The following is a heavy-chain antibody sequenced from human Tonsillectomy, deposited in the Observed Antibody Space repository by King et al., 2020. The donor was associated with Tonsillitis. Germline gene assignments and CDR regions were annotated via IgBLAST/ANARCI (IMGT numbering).Heavy chain of an antibody. D-gene: IGHD2-2*01. CDR3: ARHGSVVPAARGMDV. Sequence: QLQESGPPLVQPSETLSLTCSVSGGSISSASYYWGWIRQPPGKGLECIGSVYYSGTTYYNPSLKSRVTMSVDTSKNQFSLKLISVTAADTAVYYCARHGSVVPAARGMDVWGQGTTVTVSS. V-gene: IGHV4-39*01. J-gene: IGHJ6*02. CDR2: VYYSGTT. CDR1: GGSISSASYY.